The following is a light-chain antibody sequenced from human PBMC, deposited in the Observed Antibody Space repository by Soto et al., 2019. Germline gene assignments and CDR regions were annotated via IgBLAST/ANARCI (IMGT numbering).Light chain of an antibody. J-gene: IGLJ2*01. CDR1: SSDVGGYNY. CDR2: DVS. CDR3: RSYTRSSTSL. V-gene: IGLV2-14*01. Sequence: QSALTQPASVSGSPGQSITISCTGTSSDVGGYNYVSWYQQHTGKAPKLMIYDVSNRPSGVSNRFSGSKSGNTASLTISGLQAEDEADYYCRSYTRSSTSLFGGGTKLTVL.